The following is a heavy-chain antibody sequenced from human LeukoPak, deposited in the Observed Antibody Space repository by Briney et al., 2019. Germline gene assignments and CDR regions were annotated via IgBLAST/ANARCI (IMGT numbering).Heavy chain of an antibody. CDR3: AKGIPLRLPAQSAFDM. CDR2: IGGSGAYT. D-gene: IGHD2-21*01. J-gene: IGHJ3*02. Sequence: GGSLRLSCAASGFTFSTYAMSWVRQAPGKGLEWVSTIGGSGAYTYYADSVKGRFTISRDNSKNTLYLQMNNLRAEDTALFYCAKGIPLRLPAQSAFDMWGQGTMVTVSS. CDR1: GFTFSTYA. V-gene: IGHV3-23*01.